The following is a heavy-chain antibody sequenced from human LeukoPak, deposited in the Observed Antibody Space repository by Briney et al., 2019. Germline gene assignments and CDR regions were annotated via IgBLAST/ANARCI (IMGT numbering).Heavy chain of an antibody. CDR1: GGSISSGSYY. Sequence: SQTLSLTCTVSGGSISSGSYYWSWIRQPAGKGLEWIGRIYTSGSTNYNPSLKSRVTISVDTSKNQFSLKLSSVTAADTAVYYCARDLYGSGSYYSTHYYYYMDVWGKGTTVTISS. D-gene: IGHD3-10*01. CDR2: IYTSGST. J-gene: IGHJ6*03. CDR3: ARDLYGSGSYYSTHYYYYMDV. V-gene: IGHV4-61*02.